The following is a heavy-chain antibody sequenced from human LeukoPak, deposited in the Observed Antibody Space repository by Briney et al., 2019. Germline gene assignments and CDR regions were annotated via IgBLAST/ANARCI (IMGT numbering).Heavy chain of an antibody. CDR2: INWNGGST. V-gene: IGHV3-20*01. J-gene: IGHJ3*02. CDR1: GFTFSTHD. CDR3: ARIVPAASWGAFDI. D-gene: IGHD2-2*01. Sequence: GGSLRLSCAASGFTFSTHDLNWVRQAPGKGLEWVSGINWNGGSTGYADSVKGRFTISRDNAKNSLYLQMNSLRAEDTALYHCARIVPAASWGAFDIWGQGTMVTVSS.